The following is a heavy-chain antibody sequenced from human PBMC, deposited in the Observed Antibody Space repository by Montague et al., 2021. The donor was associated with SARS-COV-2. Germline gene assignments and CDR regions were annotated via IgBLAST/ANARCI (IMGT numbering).Heavy chain of an antibody. Sequence: SETLSITCTVSGGSISSYYWSWIRQPPGKGLEWIGYIYYSGSTNYNPSLKSRVTISVDTSKNQFSLKLSSVTAADTAVYYCARRALGYCSSTSCETAFDIWGQGTMVTVSS. CDR3: ARRALGYCSSTSCETAFDI. J-gene: IGHJ3*02. CDR2: IYYSGST. V-gene: IGHV4-59*08. CDR1: GGSISSYY. D-gene: IGHD2-2*01.